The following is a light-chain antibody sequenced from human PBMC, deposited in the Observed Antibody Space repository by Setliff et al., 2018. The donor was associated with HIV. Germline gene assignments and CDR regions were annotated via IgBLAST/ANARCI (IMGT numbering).Light chain of an antibody. V-gene: IGLV2-8*01. J-gene: IGLJ2*01. CDR1: SSDIGDYNY. CDR3: SSYAGSNVG. CDR2: EVS. Sequence: QSALTQPPSASGSPGQSVTISCTGTSSDIGDYNYVSWYQQHPGKAPKLMIYEVSKRPSGVPDRFSGSKSGNTASLTVSGLQAEDEADYYCSSYAGSNVGFGGGTKGTVL.